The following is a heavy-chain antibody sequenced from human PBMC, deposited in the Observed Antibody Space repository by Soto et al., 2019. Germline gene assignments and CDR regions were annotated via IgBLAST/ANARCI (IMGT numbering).Heavy chain of an antibody. Sequence: SETLSLTCTVSGGSISSGDYYWSWIRQPPGKGQEWIGYIYYSGSTYYNPSLKSRVTISVYTSKNHFSLKLSSVTAADTAVYYCARGSITIFGVVINGGFDPWGQGTLVTSPQ. CDR3: ARGSITIFGVVINGGFDP. V-gene: IGHV4-30-4*01. J-gene: IGHJ5*02. CDR1: GGSISSGDYY. D-gene: IGHD3-3*01. CDR2: IYYSGST.